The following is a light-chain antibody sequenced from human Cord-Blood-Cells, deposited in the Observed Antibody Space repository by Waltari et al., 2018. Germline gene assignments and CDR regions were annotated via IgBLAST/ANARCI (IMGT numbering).Light chain of an antibody. CDR1: SSNIGSNT. CDR3: AAWDDSLNGYV. J-gene: IGLJ1*01. V-gene: IGLV1-44*01. CDR2: SNN. Sequence: QSVLTQPPSASGTPGQRVTISCSGSSSNIGSNTVNWYQQLPGTAPNLLVYSNNQRPSGVPDPFSGSKSGTSASLAISGLQAEDEADYYCAAWDDSLNGYVFGTGTKVTVL.